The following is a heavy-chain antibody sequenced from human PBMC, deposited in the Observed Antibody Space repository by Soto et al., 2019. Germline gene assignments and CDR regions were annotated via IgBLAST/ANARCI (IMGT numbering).Heavy chain of an antibody. Sequence: QVHLQQWGAGLLKPSETLSLTCAVYGGSFSGYYWSWIRQPPGKGLEWIGEINHSGSTNYNPSIKSRVSISVGTSNNQFSLKLSSVTAADTAVYYCARGRGDGYNQHWYFDLWGRGTLVTVSS. D-gene: IGHD3-10*01. CDR3: ARGRGDGYNQHWYFDL. J-gene: IGHJ2*01. CDR2: INHSGST. CDR1: GGSFSGYY. V-gene: IGHV4-34*01.